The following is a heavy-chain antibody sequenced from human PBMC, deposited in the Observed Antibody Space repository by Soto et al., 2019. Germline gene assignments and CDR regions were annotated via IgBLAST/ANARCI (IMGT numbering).Heavy chain of an antibody. D-gene: IGHD6-13*01. CDR1: GFTFSSYA. Sequence: QVQLVESGGGVVQPGRSLRLSCAASGFTFSSYAMHWVRQAPGKGLEWVAVISYDGSNKYYADSVKGRFTISRENSKNTLYLQMNSLGAEDTAVYYCAREMRPGIAAAGTSGGVDYWGQGTLVTVSS. V-gene: IGHV3-30-3*01. CDR3: AREMRPGIAAAGTSGGVDY. CDR2: ISYDGSNK. J-gene: IGHJ4*02.